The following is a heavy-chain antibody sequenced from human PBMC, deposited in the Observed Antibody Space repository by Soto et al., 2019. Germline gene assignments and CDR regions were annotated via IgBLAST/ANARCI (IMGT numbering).Heavy chain of an antibody. CDR1: PITFTSYA. CDR3: AKTKQWLVKEYDFGMDV. D-gene: IGHD6-19*01. CDR2: ISGSGVTT. J-gene: IGHJ6*02. V-gene: IGHV3-23*01. Sequence: GRSLRLSCAASPITFTSYAMNWFRQAPGNWLEWVSGISGSGVTTYYADAVKGRFTTSRDNPTSTLFLQMNSLRADDTAVYYCAKTKQWLVKEYDFGMDVWGQEXTVAVFS.